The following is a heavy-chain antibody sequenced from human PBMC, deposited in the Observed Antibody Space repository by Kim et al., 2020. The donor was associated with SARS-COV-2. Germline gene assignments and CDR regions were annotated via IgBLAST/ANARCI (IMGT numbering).Heavy chain of an antibody. CDR2: IYDTGTT. CDR1: GGSISSSDYY. J-gene: IGHJ5*02. CDR3: SGHGCTGGVCYFDP. D-gene: IGHD2-8*02. V-gene: IGHV4-39*01. Sequence: SETLSLTCTVSGGSISSSDYYWGWIRQPPGKGLEWIGSIYDTGTTYYNPSLKSRVTISVDTYKNQFSLKLSSGTDATVYYCSGHGCTGGVCYFDPWGQGT.